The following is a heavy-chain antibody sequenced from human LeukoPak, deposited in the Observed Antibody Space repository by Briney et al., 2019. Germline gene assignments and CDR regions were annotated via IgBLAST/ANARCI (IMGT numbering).Heavy chain of an antibody. Sequence: ASVKVSCKTSGYTFTIYGISWVRQAPGQGLERMGWISAYNGNTNYARKLQGRVTMTTDTSTSTANMELRSLRSDDTAVYYCVRDLASTSPSSNAFDIWGQGTMVTVSS. CDR3: VRDLASTSPSSNAFDI. CDR2: ISAYNGNT. J-gene: IGHJ3*02. V-gene: IGHV1-18*01. CDR1: GYTFTIYG. D-gene: IGHD2-2*01.